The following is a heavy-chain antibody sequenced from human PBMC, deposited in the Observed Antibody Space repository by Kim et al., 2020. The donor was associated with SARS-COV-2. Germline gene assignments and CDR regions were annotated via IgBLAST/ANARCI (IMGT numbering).Heavy chain of an antibody. CDR1: GFTFSSYS. CDR3: ARDIWDSSGRGN. J-gene: IGHJ4*02. CDR2: ISSSSSYI. D-gene: IGHD6-19*01. Sequence: GGSLRLSCAASGFTFSSYSMNWVRQAPGKGLEWVSSISSSSSYIYYADSVKGRFTISRDNAKNSLYLQMNSLRAEDTAVYYCARDIWDSSGRGNWGQGTLVTVSS. V-gene: IGHV3-21*01.